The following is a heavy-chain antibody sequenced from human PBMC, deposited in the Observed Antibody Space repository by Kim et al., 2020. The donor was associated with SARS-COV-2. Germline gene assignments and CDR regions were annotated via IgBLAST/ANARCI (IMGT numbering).Heavy chain of an antibody. CDR2: ISSDGGST. CDR3: VTRNYYNSGSYYEGAPFDF. CDR1: GFTFSNYA. J-gene: IGHJ4*02. V-gene: IGHV3-64*05. D-gene: IGHD3-10*01. Sequence: GGSLRLSCSASGFTFSNYAMHWVRQAPGKGLEYVSAISSDGGSTYYADSEKGRFTISRDNSKNMLYVQMSSLRVEDTAIYYCVTRNYYNSGSYYEGAPFDFWGQGTLVTVSS.